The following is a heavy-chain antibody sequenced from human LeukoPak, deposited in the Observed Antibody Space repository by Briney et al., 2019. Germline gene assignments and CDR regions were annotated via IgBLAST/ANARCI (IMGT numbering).Heavy chain of an antibody. D-gene: IGHD3-9*01. CDR1: GYSISSGYY. Sequence: SETLSLTCAVSGYSISSGYYWGWIRQPPGKGLEWIGSIYHSGSTYYNPSLKRRVTISVDTSKNQFSLKLSSVTAADTAVYYCAREGSRYFDWLPVIDYWGQGTLVTVSS. CDR3: AREGSRYFDWLPVIDY. V-gene: IGHV4-38-2*02. J-gene: IGHJ4*02. CDR2: IYHSGST.